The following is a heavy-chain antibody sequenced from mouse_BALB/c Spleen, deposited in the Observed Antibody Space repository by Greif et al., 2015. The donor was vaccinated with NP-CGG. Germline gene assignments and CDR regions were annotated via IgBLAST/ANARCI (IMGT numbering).Heavy chain of an antibody. Sequence: EVQLQQSGGGLVQPGGSLKLSCAASGFDFRRYWMSWVRQAPGKGLEWIGEINPDSSTINYTPSLKDKFIISRDNAKNTLYLQMSKVRSEDTALYYCARELGDHFDYWGQGTTLTVSS. V-gene: IGHV4-1*02. CDR3: ARELGDHFDY. CDR1: GFDFRRYW. D-gene: IGHD4-1*01. CDR2: INPDSSTI. J-gene: IGHJ2*01.